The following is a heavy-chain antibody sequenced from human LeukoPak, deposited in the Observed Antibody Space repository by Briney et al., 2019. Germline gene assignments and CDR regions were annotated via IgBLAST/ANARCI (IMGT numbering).Heavy chain of an antibody. J-gene: IGHJ4*02. Sequence: GGSLRLSCAASGLTFRSYWMHWVRQAPGKGLVWVSRISDGGSTTTYADSVKGRFTISRDNAKNTLYLQMNGLRAEDTAVYYCSRSAYYDGSGNYYDYWGQGILVTVSS. CDR3: SRSAYYDGSGNYYDY. CDR2: ISDGGSTT. D-gene: IGHD3-22*01. V-gene: IGHV3-74*01. CDR1: GLTFRSYW.